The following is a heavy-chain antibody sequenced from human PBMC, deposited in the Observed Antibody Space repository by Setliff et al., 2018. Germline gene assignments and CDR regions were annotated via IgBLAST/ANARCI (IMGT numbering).Heavy chain of an antibody. J-gene: IGHJ4*02. Sequence: SETLSLTCNVSGGSISSSYWSWIRQPPGKGLEWIGYIHNSGSTNYNPSLRSRVTISLDTAKNQFSLNLTSVTAADTAVYYCARARSLDFDYWGQGMLVTVSS. CDR3: ARARSLDFDY. V-gene: IGHV4-59*08. CDR2: IHNSGST. CDR1: GGSISSSY.